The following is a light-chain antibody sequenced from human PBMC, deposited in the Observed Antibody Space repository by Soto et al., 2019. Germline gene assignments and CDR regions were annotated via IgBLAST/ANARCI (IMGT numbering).Light chain of an antibody. J-gene: IGKJ2*01. V-gene: IGKV1-39*01. Sequence: DIQMTQSPSSLCASVGDRVTITCRASQSISIYSNWYQQKPGKAPKLLIYAASSLQSGVPSRFSGSGSGTDFTLTISSLQPEYSATYYCQQSYSTPSTFGQGTKLEIK. CDR3: QQSYSTPST. CDR1: QSISIY. CDR2: AAS.